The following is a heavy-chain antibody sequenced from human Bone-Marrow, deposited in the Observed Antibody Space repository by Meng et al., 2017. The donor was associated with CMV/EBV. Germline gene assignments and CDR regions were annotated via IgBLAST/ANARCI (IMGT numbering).Heavy chain of an antibody. CDR1: GFTFSDYW. CDR2: IKQDGSEK. CDR3: ARGIS. Sequence: GESLKISCAASGFTFSDYWMTWVRQAPGKGLEWVANIKQDGSEKHYVDSVKGRFTISRDNAKNSLYLQMNSLRAEDTAVYYCARGISWGQGTLVTVSS. D-gene: IGHD3-3*01. J-gene: IGHJ5*02. V-gene: IGHV3-7*01.